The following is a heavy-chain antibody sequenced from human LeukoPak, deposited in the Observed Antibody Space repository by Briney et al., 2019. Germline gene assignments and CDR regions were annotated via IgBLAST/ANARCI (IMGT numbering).Heavy chain of an antibody. J-gene: IGHJ3*02. D-gene: IGHD4-17*01. Sequence: GGSLRLSCAASGFTFSSYSMNWVRQAPGKGLEWVSSISSSSSYIYYADSVKGRFTISRGNAKNSLYLQMNSLRAEDTAVYYCARSYGDYRDDAFDIWGQGTMVTVSS. CDR1: GFTFSSYS. CDR2: ISSSSSYI. V-gene: IGHV3-21*01. CDR3: ARSYGDYRDDAFDI.